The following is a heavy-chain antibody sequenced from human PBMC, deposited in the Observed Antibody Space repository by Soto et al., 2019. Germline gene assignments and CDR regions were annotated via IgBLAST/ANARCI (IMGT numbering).Heavy chain of an antibody. CDR1: GFTFSSYA. V-gene: IGHV3-30-3*01. J-gene: IGHJ3*02. CDR2: ISYDGSNK. Sequence: PGGSLRLSCAASGFTFSSYAMHWVRQAPGKGLEWVAVISYDGSNKYYADSVKGRFTISRDNSKNTLYLQMNSPRAGDTAVYYCAGGSYYHDAFDIWGQGTMVTVSS. CDR3: AGGSYYHDAFDI. D-gene: IGHD1-26*01.